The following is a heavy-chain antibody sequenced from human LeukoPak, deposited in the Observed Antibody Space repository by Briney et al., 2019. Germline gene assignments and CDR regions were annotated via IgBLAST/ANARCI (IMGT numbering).Heavy chain of an antibody. J-gene: IGHJ4*02. Sequence: GGSLRLSCAPSGFTFSSYAMSWVRQAPGKGLEWVSAISGSGGSRYYADSVKGRFTISRDNSKNTLHLQMNSLRAEDTAVYYCAKDQAAVAAYYFDYWGQGTLVTVSS. V-gene: IGHV3-23*01. CDR2: ISGSGGSR. CDR1: GFTFSSYA. D-gene: IGHD6-19*01. CDR3: AKDQAAVAAYYFDY.